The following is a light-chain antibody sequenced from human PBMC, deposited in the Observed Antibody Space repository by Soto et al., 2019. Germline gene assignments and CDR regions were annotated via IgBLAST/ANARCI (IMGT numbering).Light chain of an antibody. CDR1: QSVGNY. Sequence: EIVLTQSPGTLSLSPGERATLSCRASQSVGNYLAWYQQTPGQAPRLLISDASTRATGIPARFSGSGSGTEFILTISSLQSEDFGVYYCQQYNNWPPITFGQGTRLEIK. J-gene: IGKJ5*01. CDR3: QQYNNWPPIT. CDR2: DAS. V-gene: IGKV3D-15*01.